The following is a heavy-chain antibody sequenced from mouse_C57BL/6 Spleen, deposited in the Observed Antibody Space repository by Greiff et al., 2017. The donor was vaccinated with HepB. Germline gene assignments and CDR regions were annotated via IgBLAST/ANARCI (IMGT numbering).Heavy chain of an antibody. CDR1: GYTFTSYW. CDR3: ARLGGVTWFAY. Sequence: VQLQQPGAELVMPGASVKLSCKASGYTFTSYWMHWVKQRPGQGLEWIGEIDPSDSYTNYNQKFKGKSTLTVDKSSSTAYMQLSSLTSEDSAVYYCARLGGVTWFAYWGQGTLVTVSA. V-gene: IGHV1-69*01. CDR2: IDPSDSYT. J-gene: IGHJ3*01.